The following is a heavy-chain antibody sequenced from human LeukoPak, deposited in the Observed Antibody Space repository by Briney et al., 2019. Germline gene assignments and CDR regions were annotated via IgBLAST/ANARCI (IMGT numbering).Heavy chain of an antibody. CDR1: GFTLDDYA. CDR3: AKDKSPYNWNAFDI. V-gene: IGHV3-9*01. J-gene: IGHJ3*02. CDR2: ISWNSGNI. D-gene: IGHD1-20*01. Sequence: GGSLRLSCAASGFTLDDYAMHWVRQAPGKGLEWVSGISWNSGNIGYADSVKGRFTISRDNAKNSLFLQMNSLRAEDTALYFCAKDKSPYNWNAFDIWGRGTMVTVSS.